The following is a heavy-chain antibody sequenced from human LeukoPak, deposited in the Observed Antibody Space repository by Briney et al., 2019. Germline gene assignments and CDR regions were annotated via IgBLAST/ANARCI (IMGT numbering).Heavy chain of an antibody. V-gene: IGHV1-2*04. CDR3: AREEPGIAAAGSGGNWFDP. CDR1: GYTFTSYG. Sequence: GASVKVSCKASGYTFTSYGISWVRQAPGQGLEWMGWINPNSGGTNYAQKFQGWVTMTRDTSISTAYMGLSRLRSDDTAVYYCAREEPGIAAAGSGGNWFDPWGQGTLVTVSS. D-gene: IGHD6-13*01. CDR2: INPNSGGT. J-gene: IGHJ5*02.